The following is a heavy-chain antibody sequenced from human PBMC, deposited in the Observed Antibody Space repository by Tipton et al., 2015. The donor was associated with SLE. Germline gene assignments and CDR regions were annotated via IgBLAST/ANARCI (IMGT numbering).Heavy chain of an antibody. CDR3: AGLLTLHDIDY. CDR2: INHSGST. V-gene: IGHV4-34*01. D-gene: IGHD3-9*01. CDR1: GGSFSGYY. Sequence: TLSLTCAVYGGSFSGYYWSWIRQPPGKGLEWIGEINHSGSTNYNPSLKSRVTISVDTSKNQFSLKLSSVTAADTAVYYCAGLLTLHDIDYWGQGTLVTVSS. J-gene: IGHJ4*02.